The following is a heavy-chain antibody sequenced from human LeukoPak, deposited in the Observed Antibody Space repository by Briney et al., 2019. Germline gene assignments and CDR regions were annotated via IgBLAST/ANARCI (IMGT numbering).Heavy chain of an antibody. CDR1: GYTFTSYD. J-gene: IGHJ4*02. V-gene: IGHV1-8*02. CDR2: MNPNSGNT. Sequence: ASMKVACKASGYTFTSYDINWVRQATGQGLEWMGWMNPNSGNTGYAQKFQGRVTMTRNTSISTAYMELSSLRSEDTAVYYCARGSPYIAAAGEFDYWGQGTLVTVSS. CDR3: ARGSPYIAAAGEFDY. D-gene: IGHD6-13*01.